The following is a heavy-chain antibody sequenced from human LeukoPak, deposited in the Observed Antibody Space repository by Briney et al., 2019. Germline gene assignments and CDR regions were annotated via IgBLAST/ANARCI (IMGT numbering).Heavy chain of an antibody. J-gene: IGHJ4*02. CDR1: GYSISSGYY. V-gene: IGHV4-38-2*02. CDR3: ARDQYYYDSSGYLTFDY. CDR2: IYHSGST. Sequence: SETLSLTCTVSGYSISSGYYWGWIRPPPGKGLEWIGSIYHSGSTYYNPSLKSRVTISVDTSKNQFSLKLSSVTAADTAVYYCARDQYYYDSSGYLTFDYWGQGTLVTISS. D-gene: IGHD3-22*01.